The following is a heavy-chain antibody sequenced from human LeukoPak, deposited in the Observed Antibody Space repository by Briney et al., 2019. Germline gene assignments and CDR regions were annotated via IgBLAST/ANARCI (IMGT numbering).Heavy chain of an antibody. V-gene: IGHV1-18*01. J-gene: IGHJ4*02. Sequence: ASVKVSCKASGYTFTSYGISWVRQAPGQGLEWMGWISAYNGNTNYAQKLQGRVTMTTDTSTSTAYMELRSLRSDDTAVYYCARDLRLGGYYDSSGYYPLGYWGQGTPVTVSS. D-gene: IGHD3-22*01. CDR2: ISAYNGNT. CDR1: GYTFTSYG. CDR3: ARDLRLGGYYDSSGYYPLGY.